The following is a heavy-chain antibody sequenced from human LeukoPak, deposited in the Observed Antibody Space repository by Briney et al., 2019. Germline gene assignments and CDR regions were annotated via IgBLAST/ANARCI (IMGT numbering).Heavy chain of an antibody. J-gene: IGHJ4*02. V-gene: IGHV1-46*01. D-gene: IGHD6-19*01. CDR3: ARFAVHRRLAVAGQFGLDY. CDR2: INPSGGST. CDR1: GYTFTIYY. Sequence: GASVKVSCKASGYTFTIYYIHWVRQAPGQGLEWMGLINPSGGSTNYAQKFQGRVTMTRDTSTSTVYMELSSLRSGDTAVYYCARFAVHRRLAVAGQFGLDYWGQGTLVTVSS.